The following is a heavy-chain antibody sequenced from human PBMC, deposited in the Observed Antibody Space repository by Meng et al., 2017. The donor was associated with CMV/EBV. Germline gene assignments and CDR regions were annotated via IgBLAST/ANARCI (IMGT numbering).Heavy chain of an antibody. CDR3: ARDSTDGYNYDY. D-gene: IGHD5-24*01. V-gene: IGHV3-7*01. CDR1: GFTFSSYW. J-gene: IGHJ4*02. CDR2: IKQDGSEK. Sequence: ETLSLTCAASGFTFSSYWMSWVRQAPGKGLEWVANIKQDGSEKYYVDSVKGRFTISRDNAKNSLYLQMNSLRAEDTAVYYCARDSTDGYNYDYWGQGTLVTVSS.